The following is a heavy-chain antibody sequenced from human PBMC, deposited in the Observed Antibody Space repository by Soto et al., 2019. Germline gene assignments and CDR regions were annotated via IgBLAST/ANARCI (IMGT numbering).Heavy chain of an antibody. J-gene: IGHJ6*02. D-gene: IGHD4-4*01. Sequence: PVESLKISCKGSGYTLTGDWINWGRQMPWKGLEWMGKIDPSDSSTNYSPSYSPSFQGHVTISTDKSITTAYLQWSSLKASDTAIYYCARLGHDYSNSGMDVWAKGPRSPSP. CDR3: ARLGHDYSNSGMDV. V-gene: IGHV5-10-1*01. CDR1: GYTLTGDW. CDR2: IDPSDSST.